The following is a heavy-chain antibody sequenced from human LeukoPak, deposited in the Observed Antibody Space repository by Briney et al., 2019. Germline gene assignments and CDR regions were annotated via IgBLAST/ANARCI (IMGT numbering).Heavy chain of an antibody. V-gene: IGHV4-59*08. J-gene: IGHJ4*02. Sequence: SDTLSLTCTVSGGSISSYYWSWTRQPPGKGLEWIGYIYYSGSTHYNPPLKSRVTISVDTSKNQFSLKLSSVTAADTAVYYCARHGSSWYEKDYFDYWGQGTLVTVSS. CDR3: ARHGSSWYEKDYFDY. CDR2: IYYSGST. D-gene: IGHD6-13*01. CDR1: GGSISSYY.